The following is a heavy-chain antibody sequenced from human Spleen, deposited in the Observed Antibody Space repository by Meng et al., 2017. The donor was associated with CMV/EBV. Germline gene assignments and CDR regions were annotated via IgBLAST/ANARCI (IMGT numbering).Heavy chain of an antibody. CDR1: GGSISSSSYY. D-gene: IGHD4-11*01. J-gene: IGHJ3*02. CDR2: IYYRGST. Sequence: GPLRLSCTVSGGSISSSSYYWGWIRQPPGKGLEWIGSIYYRGSTYYNPSLKSRVTISVDTSKNQFSLKLSSVTAADTAVYYCAGTVTDAFDIWGQGTLVTVSS. CDR3: AGTVTDAFDI. V-gene: IGHV4-39*07.